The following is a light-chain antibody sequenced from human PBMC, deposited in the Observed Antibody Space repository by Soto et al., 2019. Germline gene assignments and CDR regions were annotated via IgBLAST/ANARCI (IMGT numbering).Light chain of an antibody. CDR2: SNN. J-gene: IGLJ3*02. CDR1: NSNIGRNT. V-gene: IGLV1-44*01. Sequence: QSVLTQPPSASGTPGQRVTISCSGSNSNIGRNTVNWYQQLPGAAPNLLIYSNNQRPSGVPDRFSGSKSGTSASLAISGLQYEDEADYYCAAWDESPNVPVFGGGTKVTVL. CDR3: AAWDESPNVPV.